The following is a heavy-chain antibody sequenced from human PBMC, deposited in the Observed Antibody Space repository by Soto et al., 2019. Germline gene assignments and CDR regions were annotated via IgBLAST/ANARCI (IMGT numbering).Heavy chain of an antibody. CDR2: IKSKTDGGTT. Sequence: EVQLVESGGGLVKPGGSLRLSCAASGFTFSNAWMSWVRQAPGKGLEWVGRIKSKTDGGTTDYAAPVKGRFTISRDDAKDTLYLQMNSLKTEDTAVYYCTTGLFGFDWLLWSKGATVTVSS. CDR3: TTGLFGFDWLL. V-gene: IGHV3-15*01. D-gene: IGHD3-9*01. CDR1: GFTFSNAW. J-gene: IGHJ6*04.